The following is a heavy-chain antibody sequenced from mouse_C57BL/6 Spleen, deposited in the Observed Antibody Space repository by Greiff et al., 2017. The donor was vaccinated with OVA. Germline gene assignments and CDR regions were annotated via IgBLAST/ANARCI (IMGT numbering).Heavy chain of an antibody. V-gene: IGHV1-62-2*01. CDR1: GYTFTEYT. Sequence: QVHVKQSGAELVKPGASVKLSCKASGYTFTEYTIHWVKQRSGQGLEWIGWFYPGSGSIKYNEKFKDKATLTADKSSSTVYMELSRLTSEDSAVYFCARHEYYYGSSYEGYAMDYWGQGTSVTVSS. J-gene: IGHJ4*01. D-gene: IGHD1-1*01. CDR3: ARHEYYYGSSYEGYAMDY. CDR2: FYPGSGSI.